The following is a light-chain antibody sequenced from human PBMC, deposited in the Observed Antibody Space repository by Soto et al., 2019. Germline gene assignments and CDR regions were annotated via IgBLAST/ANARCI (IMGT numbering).Light chain of an antibody. J-gene: IGKJ5*01. Sequence: LSPTTVSFSPGERATVSSRARQSVSSGYLSWYQQRPGQAPRLLIYGASSRASGIPDRFSGSGSGTDFALTISRLEAEDVGVYYCPQGPHWPITFGQGTRLEIK. CDR3: PQGPHWPIT. CDR1: QSVSSGY. CDR2: GAS. V-gene: IGKV3-20*01.